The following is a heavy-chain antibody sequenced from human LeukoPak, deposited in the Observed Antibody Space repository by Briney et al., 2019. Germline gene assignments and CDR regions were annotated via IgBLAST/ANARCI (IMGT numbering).Heavy chain of an antibody. CDR1: EFTFSSYA. J-gene: IGHJ4*02. CDR3: VKGNDYIWGSYRRGYYYFDS. D-gene: IGHD3-16*02. V-gene: IGHV3-23*01. CDR2: ITGSGGST. Sequence: PGGSLRLSCAASEFTFSSYAMNWVRQAPGKGLESISSITGSGGSTNYPDSVKGRFTISRDNSKNTLFLQMNRLRAEDTALYYCVKGNDYIWGSYRRGYYYFDSWGQGTLVTVSS.